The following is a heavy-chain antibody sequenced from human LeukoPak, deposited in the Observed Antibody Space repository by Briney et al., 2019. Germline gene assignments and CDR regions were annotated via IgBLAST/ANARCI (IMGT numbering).Heavy chain of an antibody. J-gene: IGHJ4*02. D-gene: IGHD3-22*01. CDR3: ARGGYYSFSDY. CDR1: GYTFTSYY. Sequence: GASVKVSCKASGYTFTSYYIHWVRQAPGQGLKWMGIINPSGGSTSYSQKFQGRVTMTTDTSTSTVYMELSSLRSEDTAVYYCARGGYYSFSDYWGQGTLVTVSS. V-gene: IGHV1-46*01. CDR2: INPSGGST.